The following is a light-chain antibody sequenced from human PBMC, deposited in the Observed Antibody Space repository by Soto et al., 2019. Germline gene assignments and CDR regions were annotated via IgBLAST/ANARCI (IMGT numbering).Light chain of an antibody. CDR3: CSYAGSYTFYV. Sequence: QSALTQPRSVSGSPGQSVTISCTGTSSDVGYYNYVSWYQQHPGTAPKLMIYDVSMRPSGVPDRFSGSKSGNTASLTISGLQAEDEADYYCCSYAGSYTFYVFGTGPKVTVL. V-gene: IGLV2-11*01. CDR1: SSDVGYYNY. J-gene: IGLJ1*01. CDR2: DVS.